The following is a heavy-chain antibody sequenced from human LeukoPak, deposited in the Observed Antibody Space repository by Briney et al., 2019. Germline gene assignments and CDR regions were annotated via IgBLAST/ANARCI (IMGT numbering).Heavy chain of an antibody. CDR3: AKDRGWELLTPHPFDP. CDR1: GFTFSSYA. Sequence: GGSLRLSCAASGFTFSSYAMSWVRQAPGKGLEWVSAISGSGGSTYYADSVKGRFTISRDNSKNTLYLQMNSLRAEDTAVYYCAKDRGWELLTPHPFDPWGQGTLVTVSS. V-gene: IGHV3-23*01. D-gene: IGHD1-26*01. J-gene: IGHJ5*02. CDR2: ISGSGGST.